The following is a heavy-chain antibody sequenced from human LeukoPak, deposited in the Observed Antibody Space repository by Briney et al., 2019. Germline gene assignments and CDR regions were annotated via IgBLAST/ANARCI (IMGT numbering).Heavy chain of an antibody. Sequence: PGGSLRLSCAASGFTFSSYSMNWVRQAPGKGLEWVSSISSSSYIYYADSVKGRFTISRDNAKNSLYLQMNSLRAEDTAVYYCARDVRIQLWSHESDAFDIWGQGTMVTVSS. V-gene: IGHV3-21*01. CDR3: ARDVRIQLWSHESDAFDI. J-gene: IGHJ3*02. CDR1: GFTFSSYS. CDR2: ISSSSYI. D-gene: IGHD5-18*01.